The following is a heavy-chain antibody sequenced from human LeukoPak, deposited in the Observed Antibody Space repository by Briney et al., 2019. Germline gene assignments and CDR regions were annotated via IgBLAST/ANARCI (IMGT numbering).Heavy chain of an antibody. CDR3: AKDLGAAFDP. CDR2: IRDDGNTK. J-gene: IGHJ5*02. CDR1: GFTFSDYG. Sequence: GGSLRLSCAASGFTFSDYGMHWVRQAPGKGLEWVAFIRDDGNTKHYADSVMGRFTISRDNSKNTLYLQMNSLRAEDTAVYYCAKDLGAAFDPWGQGTLVTVSS. D-gene: IGHD3-3*01. V-gene: IGHV3-30*02.